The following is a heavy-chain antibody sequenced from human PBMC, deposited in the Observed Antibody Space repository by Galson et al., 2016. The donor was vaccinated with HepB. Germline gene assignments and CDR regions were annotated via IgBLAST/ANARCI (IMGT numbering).Heavy chain of an antibody. CDR2: IYYSGTT. J-gene: IGHJ6*02. Sequence: ETLSLTCNVSGGSISSYYWSWIRQPPGKGLEWIGYIYYSGTTSYNASLKSRVTISVDTPKSQIYLKLSSVTAADTAVYYCARDRPYYGMDVWGQGTTVTVSS. V-gene: IGHV4-59*01. CDR3: ARDRPYYGMDV. CDR1: GGSISSYY.